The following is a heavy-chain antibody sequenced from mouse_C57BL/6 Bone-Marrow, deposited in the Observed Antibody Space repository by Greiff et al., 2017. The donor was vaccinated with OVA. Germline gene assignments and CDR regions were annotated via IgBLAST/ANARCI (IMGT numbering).Heavy chain of an antibody. J-gene: IGHJ1*03. V-gene: IGHV1-66*01. CDR1: GYTFTDSE. Sequence: VQGVESGAELVRPGASVTLSCKASGYTFTDSEMHWVKQRPGQGLEWIGWIYPGSGNTKYNEKFKGKATLTADTSSSTAYRQLSSLTSEDSAVYYCAYVYDGLWYFDVWGTGTTVTVSS. CDR3: AYVYDGLWYFDV. CDR2: IYPGSGNT. D-gene: IGHD2-2*01.